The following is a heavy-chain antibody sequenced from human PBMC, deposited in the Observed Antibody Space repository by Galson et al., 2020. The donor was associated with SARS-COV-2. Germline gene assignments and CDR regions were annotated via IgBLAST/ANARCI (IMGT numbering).Heavy chain of an antibody. D-gene: IGHD3-22*01. CDR3: ARAGSDLSPITMIVGVIGWFDP. Sequence: GGSLRLSCAASGFTFSSYAMHWVRQAPGKGLEWVAVISYDGSNKYYADSVKGRFTISRDNSKNTLYLQMNSLRAEDTAVYYCARAGSDLSPITMIVGVIGWFDPWGQGTLVTVSS. V-gene: IGHV3-30-3*01. J-gene: IGHJ5*02. CDR1: GFTFSSYA. CDR2: ISYDGSNK.